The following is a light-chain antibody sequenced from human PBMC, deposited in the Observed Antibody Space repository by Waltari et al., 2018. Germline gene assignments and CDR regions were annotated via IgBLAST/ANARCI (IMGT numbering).Light chain of an antibody. CDR1: QDISSW. V-gene: IGKV1-12*01. Sequence: DIQMTQSPSSVSASVGDRVTITCRASQDISSWLAWYQQKQGKAPKLLIYAASGLQSGVPSRFSGIGSGTDFTLTISSLQPEDFATYCCQQANSFPLTFGGGTKVEIK. CDR2: AAS. CDR3: QQANSFPLT. J-gene: IGKJ4*01.